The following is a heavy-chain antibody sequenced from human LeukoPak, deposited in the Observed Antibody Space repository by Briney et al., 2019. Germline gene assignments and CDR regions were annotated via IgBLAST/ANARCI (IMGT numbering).Heavy chain of an antibody. CDR3: ARRDYGSGSFFGIDY. V-gene: IGHV3-48*02. Sequence: GGSLRLSCAASGFTFSSYTMHWVRQAPGKGLEWISYISGGSSTIHYAGSVKGRFTVSRDNARNSLYLQMNSLRDEDTAVYYCARRDYGSGSFFGIDYWGQGTLVIVSS. CDR2: ISGGSSTI. J-gene: IGHJ4*02. D-gene: IGHD3-10*01. CDR1: GFTFSSYT.